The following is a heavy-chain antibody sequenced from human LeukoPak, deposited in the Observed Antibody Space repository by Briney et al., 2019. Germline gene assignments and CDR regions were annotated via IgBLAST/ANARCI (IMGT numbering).Heavy chain of an antibody. D-gene: IGHD6-13*01. V-gene: IGHV3-23*01. CDR3: AKGGSSWYSPYYYYYYMDV. J-gene: IGHJ6*03. CDR2: ISSTGGTT. Sequence: QPGGSLRLSCAASGITFSSYGMSWVRQAPGKGLEWVSSISSTGGTTYYADSVKGRFTISRDNSKNTLYLQMNSLRAEDTAVYYCAKGGSSWYSPYYYYYYMDVWGKGTMVTISS. CDR1: GITFSSYG.